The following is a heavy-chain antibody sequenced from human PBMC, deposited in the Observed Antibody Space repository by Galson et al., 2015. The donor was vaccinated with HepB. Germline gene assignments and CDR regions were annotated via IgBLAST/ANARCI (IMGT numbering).Heavy chain of an antibody. CDR1: GGSFSGYY. J-gene: IGHJ4*02. CDR2: INHSGST. CDR3: ASGSFTYSYDTSGYFFVY. V-gene: IGHV4-34*01. Sequence: SETLSLTCAVYGGSFSGYYWSWIRQPPGKGLEWIGEINHSGSTNYNPSLKSRVTISVDTSKNQFSLKLSSVTAADTAVYYCASGSFTYSYDTSGYFFVYWVQGSLVAVSS. D-gene: IGHD3-22*01.